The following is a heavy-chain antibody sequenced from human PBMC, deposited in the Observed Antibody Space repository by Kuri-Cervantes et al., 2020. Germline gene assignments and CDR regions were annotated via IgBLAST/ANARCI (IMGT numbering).Heavy chain of an antibody. CDR3: ARDFPSEYSGYDWDDYFDY. J-gene: IGHJ4*02. CDR1: GYTFTSYY. V-gene: IGHV1-46*01. CDR2: INPSGGST. Sequence: ASVKVSCKASGYTFTSYYMHWVRQAPGQGLEWMGIINPSGGSTSYAQKFQGRVTMTRDTSTSTVYMELSSLRSEDTAVYYCARDFPSEYSGYDWDDYFDYWGQGTLVTVSS. D-gene: IGHD5-12*01.